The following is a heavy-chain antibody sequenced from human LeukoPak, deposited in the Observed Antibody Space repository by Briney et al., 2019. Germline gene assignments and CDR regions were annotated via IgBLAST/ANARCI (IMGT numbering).Heavy chain of an antibody. Sequence: GGSLRLSCAASGFTFSSYWMSWVRQAPGKRLEWVANIKQDGSEKYYVDSVKGRFTISRDNAKNSLYLQMNSLRAEDTAVYYCAREGYSYGPQTKYYFDYWGQGTLVTVSS. J-gene: IGHJ4*02. D-gene: IGHD5-18*01. V-gene: IGHV3-7*01. CDR3: AREGYSYGPQTKYYFDY. CDR1: GFTFSSYW. CDR2: IKQDGSEK.